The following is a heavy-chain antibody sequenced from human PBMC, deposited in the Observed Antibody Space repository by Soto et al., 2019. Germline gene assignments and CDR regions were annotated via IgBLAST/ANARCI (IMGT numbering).Heavy chain of an antibody. J-gene: IGHJ6*02. Sequence: SETLSLSCTVSGGSISSFYWSWIRQPAGKGLEWIGRIYTSGSTNYNPSLKSRVTMSLVXXXXXVXLXLXXXTAAXTAGYFCAGDQGYYYYGMDIWGQGTTVTVSS. V-gene: IGHV4-4*07. CDR2: IYTSGST. CDR1: GGSISSFY. CDR3: AGDQGYYYYGMDI.